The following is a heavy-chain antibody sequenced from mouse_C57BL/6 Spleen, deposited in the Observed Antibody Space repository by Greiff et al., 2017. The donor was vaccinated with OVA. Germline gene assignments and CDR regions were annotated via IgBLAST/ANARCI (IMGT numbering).Heavy chain of an antibody. D-gene: IGHD1-2*01. Sequence: VQRVESGAELVKPGASVKISCKASGYAFSSYWMNWVKQRPGKGLEWIGQIYPGDGDTNYNGKFKGKATLTADKSSSTAYMQLSSLTSEDSAVYFCARLTTAYYFDYWGQGTTLTVSS. CDR3: ARLTTAYYFDY. V-gene: IGHV1-80*01. CDR1: GYAFSSYW. CDR2: IYPGDGDT. J-gene: IGHJ2*01.